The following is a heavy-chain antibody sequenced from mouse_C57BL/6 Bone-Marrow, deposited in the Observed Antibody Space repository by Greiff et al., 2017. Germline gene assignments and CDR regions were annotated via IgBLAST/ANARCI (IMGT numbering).Heavy chain of an antibody. D-gene: IGHD1-1*01. CDR2: IDPSDSYT. CDR3: ARGPFYYYGPWFAY. J-gene: IGHJ3*01. Sequence: VQLQQPGAELVMPGASVKLSCKASGYTFTSYWMHWVKQRPGQGLEWIGEIDPSDSYTNYNQKFKGKSTLTVDKSSSTAYMQLSSLTSEDSAVYYCARGPFYYYGPWFAYWGQGTLVTVSA. CDR1: GYTFTSYW. V-gene: IGHV1-69*01.